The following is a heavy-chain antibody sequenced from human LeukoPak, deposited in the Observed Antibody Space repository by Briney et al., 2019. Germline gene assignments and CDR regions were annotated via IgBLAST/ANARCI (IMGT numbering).Heavy chain of an antibody. J-gene: IGHJ5*02. CDR1: GGTFSSYA. CDR2: IIPIFGTA. V-gene: IGHV1-69*05. Sequence: VKVSCKASGGTFSSYAISWVRQAPGQGLEWMGRIIPIFGTANYAQKFQGRVTITTDESTSTAYMELSSLRSEDMAVYYCARANCSGGSCYEVSWGQGTLVTVSS. D-gene: IGHD2-15*01. CDR3: ARANCSGGSCYEVS.